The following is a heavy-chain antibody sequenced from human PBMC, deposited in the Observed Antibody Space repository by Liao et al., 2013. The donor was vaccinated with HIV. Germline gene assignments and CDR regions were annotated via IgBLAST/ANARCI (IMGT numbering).Heavy chain of an antibody. CDR1: GGSISSGDYY. CDR3: ARGTFSFYYYMDV. Sequence: QVQLQESGPGLVKPSQTLSLTCTVSGGSISSGDYYWSWIRQPPGRAWSGLGTIYYSGSTYYNPSLKSRVTISVDTSKNQFSLKLSSVTAADTAVYYCARGTFSFYYYMDVWGKGTTVTVSS. J-gene: IGHJ6*03. V-gene: IGHV4-30-4*08. CDR2: IYYSGST. D-gene: IGHD2/OR15-2a*01.